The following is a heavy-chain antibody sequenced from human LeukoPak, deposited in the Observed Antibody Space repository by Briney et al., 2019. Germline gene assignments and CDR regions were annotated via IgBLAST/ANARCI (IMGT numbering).Heavy chain of an antibody. Sequence: GGSLRLSCAASGFTFSDYAMSWVRQAPGKGLEWVSGISGSGGSTYYADSVKGRFTISRDNSKNTLYLQMNSLRAEDTAVYYCAKGNGWPRFDYRGQGTLVTVSS. J-gene: IGHJ4*02. CDR2: ISGSGGST. D-gene: IGHD6-19*01. CDR1: GFTFSDYA. CDR3: AKGNGWPRFDY. V-gene: IGHV3-23*01.